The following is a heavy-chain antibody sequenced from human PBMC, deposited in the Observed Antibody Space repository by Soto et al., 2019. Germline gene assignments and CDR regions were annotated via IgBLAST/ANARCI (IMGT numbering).Heavy chain of an antibody. D-gene: IGHD2-15*01. Sequence: PGGSLRLSCAASGFTFSSYGMHWVRQAPGKGLEWVAVIWYDGSNKYYADSVKGRFTISRDNSKNTLYLQMNSLRAEDTAVYYCARVVVAAPYAFDIWGQGTMVTVSS. J-gene: IGHJ3*02. CDR3: ARVVVAAPYAFDI. CDR2: IWYDGSNK. V-gene: IGHV3-33*01. CDR1: GFTFSSYG.